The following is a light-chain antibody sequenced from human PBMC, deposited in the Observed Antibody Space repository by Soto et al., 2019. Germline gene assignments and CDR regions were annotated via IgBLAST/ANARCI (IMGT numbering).Light chain of an antibody. V-gene: IGLV2-14*01. J-gene: IGLJ1*01. Sequence: QSVLTQPASVSGSPGQSITISCTGTSSDVGGYNYVSWYQQHPGKAPKLMIYDVSNRPSGVSNRFSGSKSGNTASLTISGLQAEYRADCYCSSYTSSSTLLYVFGTGTKVTVL. CDR2: DVS. CDR1: SSDVGGYNY. CDR3: SSYTSSSTLLYV.